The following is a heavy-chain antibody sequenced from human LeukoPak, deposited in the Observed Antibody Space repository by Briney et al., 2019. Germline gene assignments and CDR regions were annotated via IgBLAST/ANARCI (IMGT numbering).Heavy chain of an antibody. CDR2: INHSGST. D-gene: IGHD4-11*01. V-gene: IGHV4-34*01. Sequence: SETLSLTCAVYGGSFSGYYWSWIRQPPGKGLEWIGEINHSGSTNYNPSLKSRVTISVDTSKNQLSLKLSSVTAADTAGYYCARDCYGNPYYYYYYMDVWGQGTTVTVSS. J-gene: IGHJ6*03. CDR1: GGSFSGYY. CDR3: ARDCYGNPYYYYYYMDV.